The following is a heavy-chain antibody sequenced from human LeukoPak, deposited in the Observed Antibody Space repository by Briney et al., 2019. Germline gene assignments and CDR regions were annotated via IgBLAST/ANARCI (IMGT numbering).Heavy chain of an antibody. V-gene: IGHV1-46*01. Sequence: ASVKVSCKASGYTFTSYYMHWVRQAPGQGLEWMGIINPSGGSTSYAQKFQGRVTMTRDTSTSPVYMELSSLRSEDTAVYYCARDLLVPVGSGWFGTLNFDYWGQGTLVTISS. J-gene: IGHJ4*02. CDR1: GYTFTSYY. D-gene: IGHD6-19*01. CDR2: INPSGGST. CDR3: ARDLLVPVGSGWFGTLNFDY.